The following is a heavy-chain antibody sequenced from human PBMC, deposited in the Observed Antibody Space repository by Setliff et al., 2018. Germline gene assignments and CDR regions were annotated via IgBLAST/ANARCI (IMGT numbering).Heavy chain of an antibody. CDR1: GGSISRDY. J-gene: IGHJ4*02. CDR3: ARESLAVAGPFDY. V-gene: IGHV4-59*12. D-gene: IGHD6-19*01. CDR2: IHYSGNT. Sequence: SETLSLTCTVSGGSISRDYWNWIRQPPGKGLGWIGYIHYSGNTNYNPSLKSRVTIPFNTSKNQFSLKLSSVTAADTAVYYCARESLAVAGPFDYWGQGTLVTVSS.